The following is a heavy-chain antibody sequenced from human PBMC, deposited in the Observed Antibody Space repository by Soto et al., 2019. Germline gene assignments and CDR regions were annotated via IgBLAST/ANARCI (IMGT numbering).Heavy chain of an antibody. Sequence: PSETLSLTCSVSGVSVRIGNHFCNWIRQPPGRRLEWLGYMYYTGVTNYNPSLKSRVSMSVDTSKNQFSLKLTSLTAADTAVYYCARGGEPLGYYGLDVWGQGITVTVSS. CDR1: GVSVRIGNHF. CDR2: MYYTGVT. CDR3: ARGGEPLGYYGLDV. J-gene: IGHJ6*02. V-gene: IGHV4-61*01. D-gene: IGHD3-10*01.